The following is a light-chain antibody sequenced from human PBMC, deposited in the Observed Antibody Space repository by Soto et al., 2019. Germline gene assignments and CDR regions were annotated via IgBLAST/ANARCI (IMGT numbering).Light chain of an antibody. Sequence: QSVLTQPASVSGSPGQSITISCTGTSSDVGSYNLVSWYQQHPGEAPKLMIYEGTKRPSGVSDRFSGSRSGNTASLTISGLQAEDEADYYCCSYASSSTYVFGTGTKVTVL. CDR1: SSDVGSYNL. CDR2: EGT. J-gene: IGLJ1*01. V-gene: IGLV2-23*01. CDR3: CSYASSSTYV.